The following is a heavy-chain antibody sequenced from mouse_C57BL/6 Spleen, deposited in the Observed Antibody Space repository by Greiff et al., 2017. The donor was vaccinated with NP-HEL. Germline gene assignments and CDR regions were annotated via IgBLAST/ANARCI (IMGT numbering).Heavy chain of an antibody. CDR2: INPSNGGT. V-gene: IGHV1-53*01. D-gene: IGHD2-1*01. CDR3: ARREALYYGNYVGYNYAMDY. CDR1: GYTFTSYW. J-gene: IGHJ4*01. Sequence: VQLQQSGTELVKPGASVKLSCKASGYTFTSYWMHWVKQRPGQGLEWIGNINPSNGGTNYNEKFKSKATLTVDKSSSTAYMQLSSLTSEDSAVYYCARREALYYGNYVGYNYAMDYWGQGTSVTVSS.